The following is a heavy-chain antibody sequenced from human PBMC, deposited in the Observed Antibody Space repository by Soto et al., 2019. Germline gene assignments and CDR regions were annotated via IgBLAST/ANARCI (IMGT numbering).Heavy chain of an antibody. Sequence: QLQLQESGPGLVKPSSTLSLTCTVSGGSISSSSYYWGWIRQPPGKGLEWIGSIYYSGSTYYNPSLKSRVTISVDTSKNQFYLKRSSVTAADTGVYYCARYGDYGDYLPRRAFDLWGQGTMVTGSS. CDR2: IYYSGST. J-gene: IGHJ3*01. D-gene: IGHD4-17*01. CDR3: ARYGDYGDYLPRRAFDL. CDR1: GGSISSSSYY. V-gene: IGHV4-39*01.